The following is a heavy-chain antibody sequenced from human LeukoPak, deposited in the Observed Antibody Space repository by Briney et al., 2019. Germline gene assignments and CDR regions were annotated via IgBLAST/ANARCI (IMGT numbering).Heavy chain of an antibody. CDR3: ARGVGATFYYYYMDV. Sequence: SETLSLTCAVYGGSFSGYYWSWIRQPPGKGLEWIGEINHSGSTNYNPSLKSRVTISVDTSKNQFSLKLSSVTAADTAVYYCARGVGATFYYYYMDVWGKGTTVTVSS. CDR2: INHSGST. D-gene: IGHD1-26*01. CDR1: GGSFSGYY. V-gene: IGHV4-34*01. J-gene: IGHJ6*03.